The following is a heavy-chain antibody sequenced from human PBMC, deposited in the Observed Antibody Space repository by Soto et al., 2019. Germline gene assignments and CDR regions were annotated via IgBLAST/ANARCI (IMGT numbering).Heavy chain of an antibody. CDR2: ISAYNGNT. D-gene: IGHD6-13*01. CDR3: ARDKPQLVPLYYSYYAMDV. Sequence: ASVKVSCKASGYTFTSYGISWVRQAPGQGLEWMGWISAYNGNTNYAQKLQGTVTMTTDTSTSTAYMELRSLRSDDTAVYYCARDKPQLVPLYYSYYAMDVWGQGTTVTVSS. J-gene: IGHJ6*02. V-gene: IGHV1-18*01. CDR1: GYTFTSYG.